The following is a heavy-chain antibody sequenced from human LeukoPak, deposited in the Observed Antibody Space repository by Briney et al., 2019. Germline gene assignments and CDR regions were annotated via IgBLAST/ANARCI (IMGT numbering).Heavy chain of an antibody. D-gene: IGHD6-19*01. CDR1: GFTFSSYG. CDR3: ARDRLAGHFDY. V-gene: IGHV3-33*01. Sequence: PGGSLRLSCAASGFTFSSYGMHWVRQAPGKGLEWVAVIWYDGSNKYYADSVKGRFTISRDNSKNTLYLQMNSLRAEDTAVHYCARDRLAGHFDYWGQGTLVTVSS. J-gene: IGHJ4*02. CDR2: IWYDGSNK.